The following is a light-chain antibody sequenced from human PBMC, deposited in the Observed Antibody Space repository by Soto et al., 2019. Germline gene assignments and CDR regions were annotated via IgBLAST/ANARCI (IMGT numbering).Light chain of an antibody. CDR3: QQYGSLPWT. CDR1: QSVSSNY. V-gene: IGKV3-20*01. J-gene: IGKJ1*01. Sequence: EIVLTQSPGTLSLSPGEKATLSCRASQSVSSNYLAWYQQKPGQAPRPLIYGASSRAISIPDRFSGSGSGTDFTLTISRLEPEDFAVYYCQQYGSLPWTFGQGTKVEIK. CDR2: GAS.